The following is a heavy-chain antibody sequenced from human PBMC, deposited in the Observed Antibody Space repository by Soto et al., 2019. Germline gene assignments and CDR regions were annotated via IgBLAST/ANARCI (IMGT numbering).Heavy chain of an antibody. CDR3: ARTQGSGPNWYFDL. Sequence: QVQLQESGPGLVKPSETLSLTCTVSGGSISSYYWSWIRQPPGKGLEWIGYIYYSGSTNYNPSLKSRVPISVDTSKNQFSLKLSSVTAADTAVYYCARTQGSGPNWYFDLWGRGTLVTVSS. J-gene: IGHJ2*01. CDR2: IYYSGST. V-gene: IGHV4-59*08. CDR1: GGSISSYY.